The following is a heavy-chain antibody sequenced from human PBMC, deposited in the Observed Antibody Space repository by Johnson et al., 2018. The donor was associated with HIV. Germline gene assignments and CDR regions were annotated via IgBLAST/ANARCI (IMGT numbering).Heavy chain of an antibody. Sequence: VQLVESGGGLVQPGGSLRLSCAASGFTFSSYAMSWVRQAPGKGLEWVSTITGSSGSTYYADSVKGRFTISRDNAEDSLYLQMDSLRAEDTALYYCARDRKYNFWSGYDTWGQGTVVIVSS. J-gene: IGHJ3*01. CDR2: ITGSSGST. CDR1: GFTFSSYA. V-gene: IGHV3-23*04. D-gene: IGHD3-3*01. CDR3: ARDRKYNFWSGYDT.